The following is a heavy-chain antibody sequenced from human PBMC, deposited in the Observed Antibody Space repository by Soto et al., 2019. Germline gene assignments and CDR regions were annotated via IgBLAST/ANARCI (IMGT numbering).Heavy chain of an antibody. V-gene: IGHV3-66*01. J-gene: IGHJ6*02. CDR2: IYSGGST. Sequence: EVQLVESGGGLVQPGGSLRLSCAASGFTVSSNYMSWVRQAPGKGLEWVSVIYSGGSTYYADSLKGRFTISRDNSKNTLYLQMNSLRAEDTAVYYCAREYSYGYYYYYAMDVWGQGTTVTVSS. CDR1: GFTVSSNY. D-gene: IGHD5-18*01. CDR3: AREYSYGYYYYYAMDV.